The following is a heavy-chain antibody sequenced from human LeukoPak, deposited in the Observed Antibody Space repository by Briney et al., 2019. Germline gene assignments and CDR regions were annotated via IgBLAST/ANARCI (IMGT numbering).Heavy chain of an antibody. V-gene: IGHV1-8*01. Sequence: ASVKVSCKASGYTFTSYDINWVRQATGQGLEWMGWMNPNSGNTGYAQKFQGRVTMTRNTSISTAYMELSGLRSEDTAVYYCARAQWERAAFDIWGQGTMVTVSS. D-gene: IGHD1-26*01. CDR3: ARAQWERAAFDI. CDR2: MNPNSGNT. CDR1: GYTFTSYD. J-gene: IGHJ3*02.